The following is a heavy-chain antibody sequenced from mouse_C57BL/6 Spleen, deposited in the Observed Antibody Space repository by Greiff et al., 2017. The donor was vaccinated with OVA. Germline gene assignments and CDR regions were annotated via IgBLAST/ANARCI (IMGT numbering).Heavy chain of an antibody. CDR3: ARPNWDDWYFDV. CDR2: IYPGDGDT. D-gene: IGHD4-1*01. J-gene: IGHJ1*03. Sequence: VKLQESGPELVKPGASVKISCKASGYAFSSSWMNWVKQRPGKGLEWIGRIYPGDGDTNYNGKFKGKATLTADKSSSTAYMQLSSLTSEDSAVYFCARPNWDDWYFDVWGTGTTVTVSS. CDR1: GYAFSSSW. V-gene: IGHV1-82*01.